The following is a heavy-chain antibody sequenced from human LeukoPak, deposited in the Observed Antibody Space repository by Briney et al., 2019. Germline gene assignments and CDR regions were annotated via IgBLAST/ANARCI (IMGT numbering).Heavy chain of an antibody. CDR1: GGSINSNY. CDR3: ARGRLPSTVLTPLDY. J-gene: IGHJ4*02. V-gene: IGHV4-59*01. Sequence: NPSETLSLTCTVSGGSINSNYWSWIRQPPGKGLEWIGYIYYSGSTNYNPSLKSRVTISVDASKNQFSLRLSSVTAADTAVYYCARGRLPSTVLTPLDYWGRGTLVTVSS. D-gene: IGHD4-23*01. CDR2: IYYSGST.